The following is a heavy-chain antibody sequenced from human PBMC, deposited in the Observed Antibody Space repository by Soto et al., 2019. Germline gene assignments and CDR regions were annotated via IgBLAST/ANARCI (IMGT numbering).Heavy chain of an antibody. D-gene: IGHD3-22*01. J-gene: IGHJ5*02. V-gene: IGHV4-34*01. CDR3: ARGPITTNPRFDP. Sequence: SETLSLTCAVYGGSFSGYYWSWIRQPPGKGLEWIGEINHSGSTNYNPSLKSRVTISVDTSKNQFSLKLSSVTAADTVVYYCARGPITTNPRFDPWGQGTLVTVSS. CDR1: GGSFSGYY. CDR2: INHSGST.